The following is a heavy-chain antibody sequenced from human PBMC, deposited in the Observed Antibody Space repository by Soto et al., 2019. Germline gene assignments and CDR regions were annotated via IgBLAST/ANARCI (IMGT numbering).Heavy chain of an antibody. J-gene: IGHJ6*01. D-gene: IGHD3-9*01. CDR2: ISGSGGST. V-gene: IGHV3-23*01. CDR1: GFTFSSYA. CDR3: AKDTDYDILTVYPDLASYYYYDGLEV. Sequence: GSLRLSCAASGFTFSSYAMSWVRQAPGKGLEWVSAISGSGGSTYYADSVKGRFTISRDNSKNTLYLQMNSLRAEDTAVYYCAKDTDYDILTVYPDLASYYYYDGLEVWGQATTVTVSS.